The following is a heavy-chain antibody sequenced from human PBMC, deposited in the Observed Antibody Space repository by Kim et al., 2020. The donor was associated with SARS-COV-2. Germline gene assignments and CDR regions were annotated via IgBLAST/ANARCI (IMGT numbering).Heavy chain of an antibody. J-gene: IGHJ4*02. CDR1: GFSFSSYS. CDR3: ARDSQARIEVAPDY. Sequence: GGSLRLSCAASGFSFSSYSMHWVRQAPGKGLEWVAVISYDGSNKYYADSVKGRFTISRDNSKNTLYLQMNSLRAEDTAVYYCARDSQARIEVAPDYWGQGTLVTVSS. CDR2: ISYDGSNK. D-gene: IGHD6-19*01. V-gene: IGHV3-30-3*01.